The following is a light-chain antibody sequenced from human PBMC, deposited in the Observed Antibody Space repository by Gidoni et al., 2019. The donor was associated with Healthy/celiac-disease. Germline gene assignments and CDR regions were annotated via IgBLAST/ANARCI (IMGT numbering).Light chain of an antibody. J-gene: IGLJ2*01. CDR3: QSYDSSLSGVV. Sequence: QSVLTQPPSVSGAPGQRVTISCTGSSSNIGSGYDVHWYQHLPGTAPNLLIYGNNNRPSGVPDRFSGSKSGTSASLAITGLQAEDEGDFYCQSYDSSLSGVVFGGGTKLTVL. CDR2: GNN. CDR1: SSNIGSGYD. V-gene: IGLV1-40*01.